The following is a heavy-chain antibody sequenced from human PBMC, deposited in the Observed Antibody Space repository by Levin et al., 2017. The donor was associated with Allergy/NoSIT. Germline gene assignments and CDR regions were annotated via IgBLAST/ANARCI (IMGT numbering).Heavy chain of an antibody. CDR1: GFILSRDS. J-gene: IGHJ5*02. CDR2: ISSGVNTI. Sequence: GGSLRLSCAGSGFILSRDSINWVRQAPGKGLEWVSYISSGVNTIYYSDSVKGRFTVSRDNAKNSLYLQMSSLRADDTAVYYCARGAELDPWGQGTLVTVSS. CDR3: ARGAELDP. V-gene: IGHV3-48*01.